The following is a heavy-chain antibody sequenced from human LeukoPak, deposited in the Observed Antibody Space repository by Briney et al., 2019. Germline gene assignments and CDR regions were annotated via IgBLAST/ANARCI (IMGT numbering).Heavy chain of an antibody. V-gene: IGHV3-48*03. D-gene: IGHD6-19*01. Sequence: QPGGSLRLSCAASGFTFSNYEVNWVRQAPGKGLEWVSYISSSGSTIYYADSVKGRFTISRDNAKNSLYLQMNSLRAEDTAVYYCARGGVYSSGWYSLMGPIFDYWGQGTLVTVSS. CDR3: ARGGVYSSGWYSLMGPIFDY. J-gene: IGHJ4*02. CDR1: GFTFSNYE. CDR2: ISSSGSTI.